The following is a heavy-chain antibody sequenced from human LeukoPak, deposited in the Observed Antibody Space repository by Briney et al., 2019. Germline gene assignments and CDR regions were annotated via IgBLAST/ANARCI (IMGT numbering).Heavy chain of an antibody. V-gene: IGHV3-23*01. J-gene: IGHJ4*02. D-gene: IGHD6-19*01. CDR2: ISGSGGST. CDR3: AKDREVAGMYYFDY. CDR1: GFTFSSYA. Sequence: PGGSLRLSCAASGFTFSSYAVSWVRPSPGTVLHSSSAISGSGGSTYYADSVKGRFTISRDNSKNTLYLQMNSLRAEDTAVYYCAKDREVAGMYYFDYWGQGTLVTVSS.